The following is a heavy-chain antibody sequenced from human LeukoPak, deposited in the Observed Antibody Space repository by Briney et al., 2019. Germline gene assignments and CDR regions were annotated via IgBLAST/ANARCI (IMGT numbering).Heavy chain of an antibody. CDR1: GGSISNSNW. J-gene: IGHJ4*02. V-gene: IGHV4-4*02. Sequence: PSETLSLTCAVSGGSISNSNWWNWVRQPPGKGLEWIGEIYHSGSTNYNPSLRSRVTISVDTSKNQFSLKLSSVTAADTAVYYCARGLIADDFDYWGQGTLVTVSS. CDR3: ARGLIADDFDY. CDR2: IYHSGST. D-gene: IGHD6-13*01.